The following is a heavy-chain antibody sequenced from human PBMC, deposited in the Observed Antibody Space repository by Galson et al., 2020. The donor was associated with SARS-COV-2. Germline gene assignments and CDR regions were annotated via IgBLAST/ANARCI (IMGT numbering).Heavy chain of an antibody. CDR1: GYTLTELS. Sequence: ASVKVSCKVSGYTLTELSMHWVRQAPGKGLEWMGGFDPEDGETIYAQKFQGRVTMTEDTSTDTAYMELSSLRSEDTAVYYCATDFAIFGVVILHYWGQGTMVTVSS. CDR3: ATDFAIFGVVILHY. V-gene: IGHV1-24*01. CDR2: FDPEDGET. D-gene: IGHD3-3*01. J-gene: IGHJ3*01.